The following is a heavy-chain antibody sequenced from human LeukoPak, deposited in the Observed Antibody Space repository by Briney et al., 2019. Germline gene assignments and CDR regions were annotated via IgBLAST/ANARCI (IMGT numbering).Heavy chain of an antibody. V-gene: IGHV3-33*01. D-gene: IGHD3-22*01. CDR2: IWYDGSNK. J-gene: IGHJ4*02. CDR1: GFTFSSYG. CDR3: ARDGGLATSRYYDSSGYYCFDC. Sequence: GGSLRLSCAASGFTFSSYGMHWVRQAPGKGLEWVALIWYDGSNKYYADSVKGRFTISRDNSKNTLYLQMNSLRAEDTAVYYCARDGGLATSRYYDSSGYYCFDCWGQGTQVTVAS.